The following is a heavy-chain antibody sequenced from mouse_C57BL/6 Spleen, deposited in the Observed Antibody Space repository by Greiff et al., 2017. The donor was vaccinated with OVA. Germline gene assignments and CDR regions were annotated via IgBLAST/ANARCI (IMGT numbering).Heavy chain of an antibody. CDR1: GYSFTGYY. CDR3: ARRDYDYDWFAY. J-gene: IGHJ3*01. D-gene: IGHD2-4*01. Sequence: VQLQQSGPELVKPGASVKISCKASGYSFTGYYMNWVKQSPEKSLEWIGEINPSTGGTTYNQKFKAKATLTVDKSSSTAYMQLKRLTSEDSAVYYCARRDYDYDWFAYWGQGTLVTVSA. CDR2: INPSTGGT. V-gene: IGHV1-42*01.